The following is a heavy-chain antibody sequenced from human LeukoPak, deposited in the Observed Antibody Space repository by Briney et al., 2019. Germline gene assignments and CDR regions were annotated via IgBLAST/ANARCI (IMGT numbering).Heavy chain of an antibody. CDR2: VSSSGLTM. D-gene: IGHD4-17*01. CDR3: ARRTTGDDY. CDR1: GFTFSNYE. Sequence: GGSLRLSCAASGFTFSNYEMNWVRQXPGRGLEWVSYVSSSGLTMYYADSVEGRFTISRDNAKNSLYLQMNSLRAEDTGVYYCARRTTGDDYWGQGTLVTVSS. V-gene: IGHV3-48*03. J-gene: IGHJ4*02.